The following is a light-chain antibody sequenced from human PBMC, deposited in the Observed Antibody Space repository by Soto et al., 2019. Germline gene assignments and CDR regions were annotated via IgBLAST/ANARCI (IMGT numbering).Light chain of an antibody. V-gene: IGLV2-8*01. CDR1: SSDVGGYNY. Sequence: QSVLTQPPSASGSPGQSVTISCTGTSSDVGGYNYVSWYQQHPGKAPKLMIYEVSKRPSGVPDRFSGSKSGNTASLTVSGLQAEYEADYYCSSYAGSGLYVFGTGTKVTVL. CDR3: SSYAGSGLYV. CDR2: EVS. J-gene: IGLJ1*01.